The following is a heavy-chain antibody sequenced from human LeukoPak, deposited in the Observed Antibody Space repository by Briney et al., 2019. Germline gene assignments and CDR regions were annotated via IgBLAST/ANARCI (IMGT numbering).Heavy chain of an antibody. CDR2: ISGSGGST. CDR1: GFTFSSYG. D-gene: IGHD4-17*01. Sequence: GGSLRLSCAASGFTFSSYGMSWVRQAPGEGLEWVSAISGSGGSTYYADSVKGRFTISRDNSKNTLYLQMNSLRAEDTAVYYCAKAPDYGDYVGTFDYWGQGTLVTVSS. V-gene: IGHV3-23*01. J-gene: IGHJ4*02. CDR3: AKAPDYGDYVGTFDY.